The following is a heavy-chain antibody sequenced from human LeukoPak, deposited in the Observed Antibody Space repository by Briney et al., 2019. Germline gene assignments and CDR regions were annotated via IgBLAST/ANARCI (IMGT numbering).Heavy chain of an antibody. CDR3: ARLYDRDAFDI. CDR1: GFTFSDYY. D-gene: IGHD3-22*01. CDR2: ISSSGSTI. Sequence: GGSLRLSCAASGFTFSDYYMSWIRQAPGKGLEWVSYISSSGSTINYADSVKGRFTISRDNAKNSLYLQMNSLRAEDTAVYYCARLYDRDAFDIWGQGTMVTVSS. V-gene: IGHV3-11*01. J-gene: IGHJ3*02.